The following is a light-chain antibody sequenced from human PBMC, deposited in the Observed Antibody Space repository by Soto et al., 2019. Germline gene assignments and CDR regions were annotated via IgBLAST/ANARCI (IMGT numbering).Light chain of an antibody. CDR1: QGIAPH. CDR2: ATS. V-gene: IGKV1-27*01. Sequence: DVPMTQSPSSLSAFVGDRVTITCRASQGIAPHLAWFQQKPGKVPKLLIYATSTLQSGVPSRFSGSGSGTDFTLTINSLLPEDVGTYYCQKYNSAPLTFGGGTKVEIK. J-gene: IGKJ4*01. CDR3: QKYNSAPLT.